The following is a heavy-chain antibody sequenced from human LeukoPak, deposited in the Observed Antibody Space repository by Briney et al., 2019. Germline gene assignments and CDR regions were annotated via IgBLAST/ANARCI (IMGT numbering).Heavy chain of an antibody. Sequence: GGSLRLSCADSGFTVSTKFMRCVRQAPGKGLEWVSVIYDGGITYYADSVKGRFTISGHNSKNMLFLQMNSLRAEDTAVYYCPRFYATSGYLDWWGQGTLVTVSS. V-gene: IGHV3-66*01. J-gene: IGHJ4*02. CDR2: IYDGGIT. D-gene: IGHD3-22*01. CDR1: GFTVSTKF. CDR3: PRFYATSGYLDW.